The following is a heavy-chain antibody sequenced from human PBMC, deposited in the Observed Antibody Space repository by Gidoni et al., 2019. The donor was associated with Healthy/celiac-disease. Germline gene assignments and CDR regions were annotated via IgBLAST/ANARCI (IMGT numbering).Heavy chain of an antibody. CDR3: TTDSGPPHDY. CDR2: IKSKTDGGTT. V-gene: IGHV3-15*01. CDR1: GFTFSNAW. Sequence: EVQLVESGGGLVKPGGSLRLACAASGFTFSNAWMRWVRQAPGKGLEWVGSIKSKTDGGTTDYAAPVKGRFTISRDDSKNTLYLQMNSLKTEDTAVYYCTTDSGPPHDYWGQGTLVTVSS. J-gene: IGHJ4*02. D-gene: IGHD2-15*01.